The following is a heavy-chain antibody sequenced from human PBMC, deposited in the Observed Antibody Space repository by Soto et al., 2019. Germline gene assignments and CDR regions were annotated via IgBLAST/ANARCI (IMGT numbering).Heavy chain of an antibody. J-gene: IGHJ5*02. D-gene: IGHD5-12*01. V-gene: IGHV3-23*01. CDR2: ISGSGGST. CDR3: ARQIVATITGWFDP. CDR1: GFTFSSYA. Sequence: EVQLLESGGGLVQPGGSLRRSCAASGFTFSSYAMSWVRQAPGKGLEWVSAISGSGGSTYYADSVKGRFTISRDNAKNTLYLQMNSLRAEDTAVYYCARQIVATITGWFDPWGQGTLVTVSS.